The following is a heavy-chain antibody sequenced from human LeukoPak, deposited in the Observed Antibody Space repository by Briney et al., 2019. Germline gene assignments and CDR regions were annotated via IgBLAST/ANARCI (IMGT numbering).Heavy chain of an antibody. J-gene: IGHJ4*02. CDR3: ARPLYYYDSSGYYDY. V-gene: IGHV1-2*06. CDR2: INPNSGGT. Sequence: GASVKVSCKASGYTFTGYYMHWVRQAPGQGLEWMGRINPNSGGTNYAQKFQGRVTMTRDTSISTAYMELSRLRSDDTAVYYCARPLYYYDSSGYYDYWGQGTLVTVSP. CDR1: GYTFTGYY. D-gene: IGHD3-22*01.